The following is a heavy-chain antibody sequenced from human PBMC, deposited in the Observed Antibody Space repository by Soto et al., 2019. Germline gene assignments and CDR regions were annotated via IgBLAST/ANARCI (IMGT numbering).Heavy chain of an antibody. V-gene: IGHV4-39*01. D-gene: IGHD3-22*01. CDR3: ARRFRYYDSSGYYPGDAFDI. J-gene: IGHJ3*02. CDR2: IYYSGST. Sequence: SETLSLTCTVSGGSISSSSYYWGWIRQPPGKGLEWIGSIYYSGSTYYNPSLKSRVTISVDTSKNQFSLKLSSVTAADTAVYYCARRFRYYDSSGYYPGDAFDIWGQGTMVTVSS. CDR1: GGSISSSSYY.